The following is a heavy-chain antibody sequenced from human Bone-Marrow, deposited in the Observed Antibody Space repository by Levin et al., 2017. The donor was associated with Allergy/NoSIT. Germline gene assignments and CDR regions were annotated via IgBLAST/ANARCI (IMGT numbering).Heavy chain of an antibody. V-gene: IGHV3-48*03. J-gene: IGHJ4*02. CDR1: GFTFSSYE. Sequence: GESLKISCAASGFTFSSYEMNWVRQAPGKGLEWVSYISSSGSTIYYADSVKGRFTISRDNAKNSLYLQMNSLRAEDTAVYYCARDPPPRCSSTSCRFWGQGTLVTVSS. CDR3: ARDPPPRCSSTSCRF. D-gene: IGHD2-2*01. CDR2: ISSSGSTI.